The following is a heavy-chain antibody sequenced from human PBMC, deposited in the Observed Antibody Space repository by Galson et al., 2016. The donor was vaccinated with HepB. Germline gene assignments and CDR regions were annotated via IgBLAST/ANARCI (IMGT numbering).Heavy chain of an antibody. V-gene: IGHV3-7*03. J-gene: IGHJ1*01. D-gene: IGHD3-22*01. CDR3: ALYYYDSSGFLEYFQH. CDR1: GFTFSNYW. Sequence: LRLSCATSGFTFSNYWMSWVRQAPGKGLEWVANIKPDGSEKYYVDSLKGRFTISRDNAKNSLYLQMNSLRAEDTAVYYCALYYYDSSGFLEYFQHWGQGTRVTVSS. CDR2: IKPDGSEK.